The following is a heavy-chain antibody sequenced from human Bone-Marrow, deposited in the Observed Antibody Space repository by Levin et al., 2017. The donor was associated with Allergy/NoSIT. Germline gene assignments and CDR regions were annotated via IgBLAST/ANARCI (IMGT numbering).Heavy chain of an antibody. CDR1: GFTFSSYG. D-gene: IGHD3-22*01. J-gene: IGHJ5*02. CDR3: AKDGREGYYDSSGYYGPVGWFDP. CDR2: ISYDGSNK. Sequence: AGGSLRLSCAASGFTFSSYGMHWVRQAPGKGLEWVAVISYDGSNKYYADSVKGRFTISRDNSKNTLYLQMNSLRAEDTAVYYCAKDGREGYYDSSGYYGPVGWFDPWGQGTLVTVSS. V-gene: IGHV3-30*18.